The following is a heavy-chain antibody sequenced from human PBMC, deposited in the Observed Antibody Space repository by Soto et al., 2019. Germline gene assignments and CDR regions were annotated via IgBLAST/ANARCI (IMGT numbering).Heavy chain of an antibody. Sequence: GASVKVSCKASGGTFSSYAISWVRQAPGQGLEWMGGIIPIFGTANYAQKFQGRVTITADESTSTAYMELSSLRSEDTAVYYCARDQVTMVRGVIKYYYYGMGVWGQGTTVTVSS. J-gene: IGHJ6*02. CDR2: IIPIFGTA. CDR3: ARDQVTMVRGVIKYYYYGMGV. CDR1: GGTFSSYA. V-gene: IGHV1-69*13. D-gene: IGHD3-10*01.